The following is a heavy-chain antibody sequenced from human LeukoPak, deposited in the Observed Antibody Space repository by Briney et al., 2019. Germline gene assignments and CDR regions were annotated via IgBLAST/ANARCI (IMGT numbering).Heavy chain of an antibody. Sequence: ASVKVSCKASGYTFTSYAMHWVRQAPGQRLEWMGWINAGNGNTKYSQKFQGRVTITRDTSASTAYMELSSLRSEDTAVYYCARDRAVADADFFDYWGQGTLVTVPS. CDR2: INAGNGNT. J-gene: IGHJ4*02. CDR1: GYTFTSYA. D-gene: IGHD6-19*01. CDR3: ARDRAVADADFFDY. V-gene: IGHV1-3*01.